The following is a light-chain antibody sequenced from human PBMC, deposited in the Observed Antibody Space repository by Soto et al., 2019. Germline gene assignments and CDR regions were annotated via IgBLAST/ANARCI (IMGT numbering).Light chain of an antibody. Sequence: DIVMPQSPLSLPVTPGEPASISCRSSQSLLQSNGYVYLDWYLQRPGQSPQILIYLGSNRAFGVHDRCSGSGAGTNFTLKISRVEAEDVGVYYCMQPVQSRAFGQGTRLEIK. V-gene: IGKV2-28*01. CDR1: QSLLQSNGYVY. J-gene: IGKJ2*01. CDR2: LGS. CDR3: MQPVQSRA.